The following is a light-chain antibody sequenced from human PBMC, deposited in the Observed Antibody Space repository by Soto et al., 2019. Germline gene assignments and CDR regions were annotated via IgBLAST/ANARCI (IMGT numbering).Light chain of an antibody. CDR3: HQRSNWPLT. Sequence: EVVLTQSPDTLSLSPGGSATLSCRASQSVSSYLAWYQQRPGQALRLLIYDVSKRATDIPARFSGSGSRTDFTLTINSLEPEDFAIYFCHQRSNWPLTFGGGTKLEIK. J-gene: IGKJ4*01. V-gene: IGKV3-11*01. CDR2: DVS. CDR1: QSVSSY.